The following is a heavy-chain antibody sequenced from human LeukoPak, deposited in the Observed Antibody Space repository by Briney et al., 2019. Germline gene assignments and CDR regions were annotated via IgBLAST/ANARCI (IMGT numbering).Heavy chain of an antibody. CDR3: ARGSYMSVTADYYYSYALDV. Sequence: GGSLRLSCAASGFTVSSTYMSRVRPAPGQGLGWVSVIYGGGNTYYADSVRGRFTISRDNSKNTLYLQMNSLRAEDTAVYYCARGSYMSVTADYYYSYALDVWGQGTTVTVSS. CDR2: IYGGGNT. CDR1: GFTVSSTY. J-gene: IGHJ6*02. V-gene: IGHV3-53*01. D-gene: IGHD2-21*02.